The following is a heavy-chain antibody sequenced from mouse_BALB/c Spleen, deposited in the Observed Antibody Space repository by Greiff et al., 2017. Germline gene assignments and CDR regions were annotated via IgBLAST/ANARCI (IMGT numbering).Heavy chain of an antibody. CDR1: GFTFSSYA. Sequence: EVMLVESGGGLVKPGGSLKLSCAASGFTFSSYAMSWVRQTPEKRLEWVASISSGGSTYYPDSVKGRFTISRDNARNILYLQMSSLRSEDTAMYYCARGYDNYGAIDYWGQGTSVTVSS. CDR3: ARGYDNYGAIDY. J-gene: IGHJ4*01. V-gene: IGHV5-6-5*01. CDR2: ISSGGST. D-gene: IGHD2-1*01.